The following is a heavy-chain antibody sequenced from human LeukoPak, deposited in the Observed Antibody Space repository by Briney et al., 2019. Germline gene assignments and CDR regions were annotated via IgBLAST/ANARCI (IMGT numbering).Heavy chain of an antibody. J-gene: IGHJ3*02. Sequence: SQTLSLTCAISGDSVSSNSAAWNWIRQSPSRGLEWLGRTYYMSQWYIDYAMSVKSRITINADTSKNQVSLELNSVNPEDTAVYYCARHSLTTVVVPGLDALDIWGQGTVVTVSS. V-gene: IGHV6-1*01. D-gene: IGHD4-23*01. CDR3: ARHSLTTVVVPGLDALDI. CDR1: GDSVSSNSAA. CDR2: TYYMSQWYI.